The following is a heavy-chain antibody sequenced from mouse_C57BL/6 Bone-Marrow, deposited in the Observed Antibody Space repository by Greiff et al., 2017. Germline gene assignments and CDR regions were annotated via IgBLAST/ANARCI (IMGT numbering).Heavy chain of an antibody. J-gene: IGHJ4*01. V-gene: IGHV1-39*01. Sequence: EVQLQQSGPELVKPGASVKISCKASGYSFTDYNMNWVKQSNGKSLEWIGLINPNYGTTSYNQKFKGKATLTVDQSSSTANMQRNSLTSEDSAVYYCARGYDYDYAMDYWGQGTSVTVSS. CDR3: ARGYDYDYAMDY. CDR1: GYSFTDYN. D-gene: IGHD2-4*01. CDR2: INPNYGTT.